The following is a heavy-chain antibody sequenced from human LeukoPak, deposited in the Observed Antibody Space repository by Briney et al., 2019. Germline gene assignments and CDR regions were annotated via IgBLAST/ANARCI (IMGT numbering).Heavy chain of an antibody. CDR1: GGSISSGGYS. V-gene: IGHV4-30-2*01. D-gene: IGHD3-10*01. CDR2: IYHSGST. CDR3: ARAPLIWFGELLSYFAY. J-gene: IGHJ4*02. Sequence: DPSQTLSLTCAVSGGSISSGGYSWSWIRQPPGKGLEWIGYIYHSGSTYYNPSLKSRVTISVDRSKNQFSLKLSSVTAADTAVYYCARAPLIWFGELLSYFAYWGQGTLVTVSS.